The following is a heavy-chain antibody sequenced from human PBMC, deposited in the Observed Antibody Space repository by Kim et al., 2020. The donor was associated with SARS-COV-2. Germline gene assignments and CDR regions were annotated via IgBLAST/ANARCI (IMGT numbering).Heavy chain of an antibody. CDR2: IKEDGSEK. Sequence: GGSLRLSCAASGFTFSNYWMTWVRQAPGKGLEWVANIKEDGSEKYYVDSVKGRFTIYRDNAKNSLYLQMNSLGAEDTAVYYCARDLGHRSGWPFDYWGQGTLVTVSS. CDR1: GFTFSNYW. CDR3: ARDLGHRSGWPFDY. J-gene: IGHJ4*02. D-gene: IGHD6-19*01. V-gene: IGHV3-7*01.